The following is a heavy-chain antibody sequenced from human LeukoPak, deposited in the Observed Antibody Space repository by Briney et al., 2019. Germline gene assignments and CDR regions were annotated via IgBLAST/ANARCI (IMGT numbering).Heavy chain of an antibody. CDR2: IKPNSCDT. CDR1: GYSFADYY. J-gene: IGHJ5*02. Sequence: ASVKVSCKASGYSFADYYMHWVRQAPGQGLEWMGWIKPNSCDTRSAQKFQGRVTMTRDTSISTAYMELSSLRYDDTAVYYCATNILVRDIINWFDPWGQGTLVTVSS. V-gene: IGHV1-2*02. CDR3: ATNILVRDIINWFDP. D-gene: IGHD3-10*01.